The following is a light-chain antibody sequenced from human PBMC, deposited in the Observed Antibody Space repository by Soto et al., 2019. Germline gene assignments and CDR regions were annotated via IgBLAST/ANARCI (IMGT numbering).Light chain of an antibody. CDR2: DAS. V-gene: IGKV1-5*01. CDR3: NQYNSFSPWT. CDR1: QSIRCW. J-gene: IGKJ1*01. Sequence: DIQMTQSPSTLSASVGDRVTITCRASQSIRCWLAWYQQKPGKAPNLLIYDASRLKSGVPSRFRGRGSGTEFTLTITSLQPDDFATYYCNQYNSFSPWTFGQGTKVAVK.